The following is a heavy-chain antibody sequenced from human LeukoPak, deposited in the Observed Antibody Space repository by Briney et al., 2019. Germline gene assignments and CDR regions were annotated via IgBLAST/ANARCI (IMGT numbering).Heavy chain of an antibody. V-gene: IGHV3-23*01. CDR2: ISGSGGST. D-gene: IGHD1-26*01. J-gene: IGHJ4*02. Sequence: GGSLRLSCAASGFTFSSYAMSWVRQAPGKGLEWVSGISGSGGSTYYADSVKRRFTISRDNSKNTLYLQMNSLRAGDTAVYYCAKAMGATLFDYWGQGTLVTVSS. CDR3: AKAMGATLFDY. CDR1: GFTFSSYA.